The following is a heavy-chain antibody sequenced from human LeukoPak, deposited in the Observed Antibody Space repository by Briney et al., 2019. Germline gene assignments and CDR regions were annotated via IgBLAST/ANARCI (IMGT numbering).Heavy chain of an antibody. J-gene: IGHJ3*02. V-gene: IGHV1-69*01. CDR1: GGTFSSYA. CDR2: IIPIFGTA. CDR3: ALLRVGATTYDAFDI. Sequence: SVKVSCKASGGTFSSYAISWVRQAPGQGLEWMGGIIPIFGTASYAQKFQGRVTITADESTSTAYMELSSLRSEDTAVYYCALLRVGATTYDAFDIWGQGTMVTVSS. D-gene: IGHD1-26*01.